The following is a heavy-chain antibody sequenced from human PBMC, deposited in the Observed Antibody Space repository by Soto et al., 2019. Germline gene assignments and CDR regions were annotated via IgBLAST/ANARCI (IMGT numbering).Heavy chain of an antibody. CDR1: GYSFTSYW. Sequence: GESLKISCKGSGYSFTSYWIGWVRQMPGKGLEWMGIIYPGDSDTRYSPSFQGQVTISADKSISTAYLQWSSLKASDTAMYYCARYRDDSYYYYGMDVWGQGTTGTVSS. D-gene: IGHD1-1*01. J-gene: IGHJ6*02. V-gene: IGHV5-51*01. CDR3: ARYRDDSYYYYGMDV. CDR2: IYPGDSDT.